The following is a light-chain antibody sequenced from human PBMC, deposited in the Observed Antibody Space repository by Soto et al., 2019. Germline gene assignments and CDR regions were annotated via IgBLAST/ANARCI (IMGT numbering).Light chain of an antibody. V-gene: IGKV1-5*03. J-gene: IGKJ2*01. CDR1: QTISSW. CDR3: QQYNSYPYT. CDR2: KAS. Sequence: DIQMTQSPSTLSASVGDRVTITCRASQTISSWLAWYQQKPGKAPNLLIYKASSLQSGIPSRFSGSGSGTEFTLTISSLQPDDFETYYCQQYNSYPYTFGQGTKLEI.